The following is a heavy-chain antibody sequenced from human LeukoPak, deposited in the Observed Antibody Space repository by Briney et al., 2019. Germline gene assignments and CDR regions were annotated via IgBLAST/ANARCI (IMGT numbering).Heavy chain of an antibody. V-gene: IGHV3-7*01. Sequence: GGSLRLSCADSGFTFGRHWMDWVGQAPGKGLEGVANIKEDGSVKNYVDSVKGRFTISRDNAKNSLYLQMNSLRAEDTAVYYCMAGSSSPWEGYWGQGTLVTVSS. J-gene: IGHJ4*02. CDR1: GFTFGRHW. D-gene: IGHD6-6*01. CDR3: MAGSSSPWEGY. CDR2: IKEDGSVK.